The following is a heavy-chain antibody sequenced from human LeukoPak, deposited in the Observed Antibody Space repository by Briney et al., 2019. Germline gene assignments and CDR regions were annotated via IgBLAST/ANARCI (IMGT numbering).Heavy chain of an antibody. CDR3: ARDGTGDAVYYYYMDV. Sequence: ASVKVSCKASGYTFTSYGISWVRQAPGQGLEWMGWISACNGNTNYAQKLQGRVTMTTDTSTSTAYMELRSLRSDDTAVYYCARDGTGDAVYYYYMDVWGKGTTVTVSS. J-gene: IGHJ6*03. CDR2: ISACNGNT. V-gene: IGHV1-18*01. D-gene: IGHD7-27*01. CDR1: GYTFTSYG.